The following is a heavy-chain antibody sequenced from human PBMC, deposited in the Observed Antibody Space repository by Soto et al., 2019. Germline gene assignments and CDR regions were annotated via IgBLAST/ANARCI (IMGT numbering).Heavy chain of an antibody. J-gene: IGHJ6*02. CDR2: MYHCDIT. Sequence: QVQLQESGPGLVKPSETLSLTCTVSGGSISSHYCSWIRQPPAQGLERIGYMYHCDITNGNPSLKRRVTISVDTSKNQSTLKLRSVTAADTAAYYGARHQHSSDCFYYYYGIDVWGQGTTVTVSS. V-gene: IGHV4-59*08. CDR3: ARHQHSSDCFYYYYGIDV. D-gene: IGHD6-19*01. CDR1: GGSISSHY.